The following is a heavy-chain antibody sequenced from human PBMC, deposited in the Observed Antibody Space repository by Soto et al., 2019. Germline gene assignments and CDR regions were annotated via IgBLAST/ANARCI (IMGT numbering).Heavy chain of an antibody. D-gene: IGHD3-9*01. CDR1: GFTFNNHA. V-gene: IGHV3-23*01. CDR2: IGGSGQST. CDR3: ARDPHDWLTAHFDS. J-gene: IGHJ4*02. Sequence: PGGSLRLSCAASGFTFNNHAMSRVRQAPGKGLEWVSAIGGSGQSTYYADSVKGRFTISRDSSKNTVYLQMNSLRAEDTAVYYCARDPHDWLTAHFDSWGQGTLVTVSS.